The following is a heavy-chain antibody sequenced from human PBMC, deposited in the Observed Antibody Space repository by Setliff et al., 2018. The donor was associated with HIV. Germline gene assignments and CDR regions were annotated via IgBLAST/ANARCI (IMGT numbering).Heavy chain of an antibody. Sequence: SETLSLTCTVSGGSIRGYYWSWLRQPPGKGLEWIGYVFYTGSTTYSPSLKSRLTISVDTSQHQFSLKLSSVTAADTAVYYCARGYGAAGGGYWGQGTLVTVSS. CDR3: ARGYGAAGGGY. J-gene: IGHJ4*02. CDR2: VFYTGST. V-gene: IGHV4-59*08. CDR1: GGSIRGYY. D-gene: IGHD6-25*01.